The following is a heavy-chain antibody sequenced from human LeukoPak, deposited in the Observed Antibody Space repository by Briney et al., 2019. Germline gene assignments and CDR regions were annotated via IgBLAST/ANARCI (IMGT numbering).Heavy chain of an antibody. CDR3: AKSIAVGAFDI. CDR2: ISSSSSYI. D-gene: IGHD6-19*01. CDR1: GFTFSSYA. J-gene: IGHJ3*02. Sequence: GGSLRLSCAASGFTFSSYAMSWVRQAPGKGLEWVSSISSSSSYIYYADSVKGRFTISRDNAKNSLYLQMNSLRAEDTAVYYCAKSIAVGAFDIWGQGTMVTVSS. V-gene: IGHV3-21*04.